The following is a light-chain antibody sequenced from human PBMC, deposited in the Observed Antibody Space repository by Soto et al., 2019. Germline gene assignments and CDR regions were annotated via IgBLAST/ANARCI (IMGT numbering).Light chain of an antibody. V-gene: IGKV1-39*01. J-gene: IGKJ1*01. Sequence: DIQMTQSPSSLSASVGDRVTITCRASQSISSSLNWYQQKPGKAPKLLIYASSSLQSGVPSRFSGSGSVTDFTLTISSLQPEDFATYYCQQSYSILTFGQGTKVEIK. CDR2: ASS. CDR1: QSISSS. CDR3: QQSYSILT.